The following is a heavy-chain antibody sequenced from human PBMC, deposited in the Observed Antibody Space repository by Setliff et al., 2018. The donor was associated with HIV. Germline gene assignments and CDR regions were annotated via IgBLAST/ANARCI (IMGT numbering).Heavy chain of an antibody. D-gene: IGHD1-1*01. Sequence: PSETLSLSCTASGFTFSRFEMNWVRQTPGKGLEWIGNIYYTGFAYYNPSLKSRVTISLDTSKTHFFLNLTSVTDADTAVYFCTREGRGDPAMATTRIDYWGQGKLVTVSS. CDR2: IYYTGFA. CDR1: GFTFSRFE. V-gene: IGHV4-59*05. J-gene: IGHJ4*02. CDR3: TREGRGDPAMATTRIDY.